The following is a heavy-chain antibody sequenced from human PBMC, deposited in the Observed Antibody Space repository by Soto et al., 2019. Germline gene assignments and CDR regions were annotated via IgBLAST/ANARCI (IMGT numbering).Heavy chain of an antibody. CDR3: ARERSLAAARPNAFDI. CDR1: GYTFTGYY. CDR2: INPNSGGT. J-gene: IGHJ3*02. V-gene: IGHV1-2*04. D-gene: IGHD6-13*01. Sequence: GASVKVSCKASGYTFTGYYMHWVRQAPGQGLEWMGWINPNSGGTNYAQKFQGWVTMTRDTSISTAYMELSRLRSDDTAVYYCARERSLAAARPNAFDIWGQGTMVTVSS.